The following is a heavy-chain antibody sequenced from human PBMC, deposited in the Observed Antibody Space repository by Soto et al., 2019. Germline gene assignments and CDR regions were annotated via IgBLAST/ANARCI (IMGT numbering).Heavy chain of an antibody. Sequence: GGSLRLSCAASGFTFSKAWMNWVRQAPGKGLEWVGRIKSKTDGGTTDFAAPVKGRFAISRDDSKNTLYLQMNSLRAEDTAVYYCAKTIKPTVTTPNYYYYYMDVWGKGTTVTVSS. CDR1: GFTFSKAW. V-gene: IGHV3-15*07. CDR2: IKSKTDGGTT. CDR3: AKTIKPTVTTPNYYYYYMDV. D-gene: IGHD4-17*01. J-gene: IGHJ6*03.